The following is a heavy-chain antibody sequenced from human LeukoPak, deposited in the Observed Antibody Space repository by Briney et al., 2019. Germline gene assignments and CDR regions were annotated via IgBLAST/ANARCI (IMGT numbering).Heavy chain of an antibody. CDR2: ISSSSSYM. Sequence: GGSLRLSRAASGFTFRSYSMNWVRQAPGNGLEWVSSISSSSSYMYYADSVKGRFTISRDNAKNSLYLQMNSLRAEDTAVYYCARDLGPSGGGDDAFDIWGQGTMVTVSS. CDR1: GFTFRSYS. V-gene: IGHV3-21*01. D-gene: IGHD3-16*01. CDR3: ARDLGPSGGGDDAFDI. J-gene: IGHJ3*02.